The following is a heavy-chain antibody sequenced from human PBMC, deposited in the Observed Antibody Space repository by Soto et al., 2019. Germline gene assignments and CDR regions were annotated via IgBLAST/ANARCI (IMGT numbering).Heavy chain of an antibody. D-gene: IGHD2-21*02. CDR3: AREGGDEWIDYYYYGMDV. J-gene: IGHJ6*02. V-gene: IGHV3-33*01. Sequence: QVQLVESGGGVVQPGTSLTLSCAASGFDFSNFVMHCVRQAPGKGLACVAVIWHDESHEYYGDYVQGRFTICRDNSTHLLYLQMNSLRAEDTAVYYCAREGGDEWIDYYYYGMDVWGHGTRVTVSS. CDR1: GFDFSNFV. CDR2: IWHDESHE.